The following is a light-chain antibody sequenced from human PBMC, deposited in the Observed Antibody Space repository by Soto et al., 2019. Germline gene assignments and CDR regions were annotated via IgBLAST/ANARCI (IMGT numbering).Light chain of an antibody. Sequence: NFMLTQPHSVSESPGKTVTISCTRSSGNIASRYVQWYQQRPGSAPSTVIYEFYERPSGVPDRFSCAIDSSSNSASLTISGLKTEDEADYYCQSYDNYNVVFGGGTKLPVL. CDR3: QSYDNYNVV. V-gene: IGLV6-57*04. CDR2: EFY. J-gene: IGLJ3*02. CDR1: SGNIASRY.